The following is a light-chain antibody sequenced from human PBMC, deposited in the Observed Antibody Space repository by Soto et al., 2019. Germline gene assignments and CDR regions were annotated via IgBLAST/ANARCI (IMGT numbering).Light chain of an antibody. CDR2: EVT. Sequence: QSALTQPPSASGYPGQSVTISCTGTSSDVGAYKYVSWYQQYPGKAPKLMIYEVTKRPSGVPDRFSGSKSGNTASLTVSGLQAEDEDDYYCTAYVGNDIWVFGGGTKLTVL. CDR3: TAYVGNDIWV. V-gene: IGLV2-8*01. CDR1: SSDVGAYKY. J-gene: IGLJ3*02.